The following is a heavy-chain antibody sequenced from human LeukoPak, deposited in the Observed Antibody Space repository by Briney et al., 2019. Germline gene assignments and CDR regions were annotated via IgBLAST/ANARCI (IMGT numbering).Heavy chain of an antibody. Sequence: SETLSLTCTVSGGSISSYYWSWIRQPPGKGLEWIGYIYYSGSTNYNPSLKSRVTISVDTSKNQFSLKLSSVTAADTAVYYCARLVYCGSGSYGNWFDPWGQGTLVTVSS. V-gene: IGHV4-59*08. J-gene: IGHJ5*02. D-gene: IGHD3-10*01. CDR3: ARLVYCGSGSYGNWFDP. CDR2: IYYSGST. CDR1: GGSISSYY.